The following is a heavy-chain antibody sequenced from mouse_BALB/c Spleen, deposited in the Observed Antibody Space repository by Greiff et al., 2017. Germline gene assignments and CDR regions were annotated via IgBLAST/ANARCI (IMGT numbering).Heavy chain of an antibody. CDR3: AGRFAY. J-gene: IGHJ3*01. CDR1: GYTFTDYN. V-gene: IGHV1S29*02. Sequence: VQLKESGPELVKPGASVKISCKASGYTFTDYNMHWVKQSHGKSLEWIGYIYPYNGGTGYNQKFKSKATLTVDNSSSTAYMELRSLTSEDSAVYYCAGRFAYWGQGTLVTVSA. CDR2: IYPYNGGT.